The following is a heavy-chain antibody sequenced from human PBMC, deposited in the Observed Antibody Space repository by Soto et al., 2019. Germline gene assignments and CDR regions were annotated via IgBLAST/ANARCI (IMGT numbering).Heavy chain of an antibody. CDR3: ARGAALAGKLDL. CDR1: GFTFTSDS. V-gene: IGHV3-21*06. Sequence: EVQLVESGGGLVKPGGSVRLSCEASGFTFTSDSMTWVRQAPGKGLEWVSSISSHGRDIFYADSVKGRFTISRDNAKDSLPLQMNSLTGEASAVYYCARGAALAGKLDLWGQGTLVTVSS. J-gene: IGHJ4*02. D-gene: IGHD6-19*01. CDR2: ISSHGRDI.